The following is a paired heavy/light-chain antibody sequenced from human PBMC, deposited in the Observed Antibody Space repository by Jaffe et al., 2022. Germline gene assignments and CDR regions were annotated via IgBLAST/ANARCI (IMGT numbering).Light chain of an antibody. Sequence: QSALTQPRSVSGSPGQSVTISCTGTSSDVGGYNYVSWYQQHPGKAPKLMIYDVSKRPSGVPDRFSGSKSGNTASLTISGLQAEDEADYYCCSYAGSYTFDVVFGGGTKLTVL. J-gene: IGLJ2*01. CDR2: DVS. V-gene: IGLV2-11*01. CDR3: CSYAGSYTFDVV. CDR1: SSDVGGYNY.
Heavy chain of an antibody. D-gene: IGHD3-10*01. CDR2: ISSSGSTI. CDR1: GFTFSSYE. J-gene: IGHJ4*02. CDR3: ARVGTGFFRNLYYYGSGSTYYFDY. V-gene: IGHV3-48*03. Sequence: EVQLVESGGGLVQPGGSLRLSCAASGFTFSSYEMNWVRQAPGKGLEWVSYISSSGSTIYYADSVKGRFTISRDNAKNSLYLQMNSLRAEDTAVYYCARVGTGFFRNLYYYGSGSTYYFDYWGQGTLVTVSS.